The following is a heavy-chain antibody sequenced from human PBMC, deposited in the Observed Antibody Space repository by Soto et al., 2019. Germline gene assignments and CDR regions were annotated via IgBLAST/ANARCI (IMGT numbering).Heavy chain of an antibody. CDR2: IYYSGST. CDR1: GDSISSINNY. V-gene: IGHV4-30-4*01. J-gene: IGHJ3*02. Sequence: PSETLSLTCTVSGDSISSINNYWSWIRQPPGEGLEWIGYIYYSGSTYYNPSLKSRVTISVDTSKNQFSLKLSSVTAADTAVYYCGFGRFPSPVFDIWGQGTMVTVSS. CDR3: GFGRFPSPVFDI. D-gene: IGHD3-10*01.